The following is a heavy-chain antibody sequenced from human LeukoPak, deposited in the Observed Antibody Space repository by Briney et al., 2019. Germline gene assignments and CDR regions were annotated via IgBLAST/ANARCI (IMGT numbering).Heavy chain of an antibody. CDR2: IKQDGSEK. CDR1: GVTFSSYS. CDR3: ARKNGLDY. J-gene: IGHJ4*02. V-gene: IGHV3-7*01. Sequence: GGSLRLSCAASGVTFSSYSMNWVRQAPGKGLEWVANIKQDGSEKYYVDSVKGRFTISRDNAKNSLYLQMNSLRAEDTAVYYCARKNGLDYWGQGTLVTVSS.